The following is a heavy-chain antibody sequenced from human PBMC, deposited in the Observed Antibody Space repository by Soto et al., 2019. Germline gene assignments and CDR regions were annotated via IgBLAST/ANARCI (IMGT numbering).Heavy chain of an antibody. J-gene: IGHJ6*03. D-gene: IGHD2-21*01. CDR2: ISYDGSTT. V-gene: IGHV3-30*14. CDR3: ARLARPDFYYMDV. CDR1: GFTFNIYW. Sequence: PGGSLRLSCVASGFTFNIYWMHWVRHAPGKGLEWVAAISYDGSTTSYADSVQGRFTISRDNSKNTVYLQMGTLRPEDMAVFYCARLARPDFYYMDVGGKGTTVTVSS.